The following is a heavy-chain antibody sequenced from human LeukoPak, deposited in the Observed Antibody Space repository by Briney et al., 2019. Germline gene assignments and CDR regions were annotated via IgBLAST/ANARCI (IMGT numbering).Heavy chain of an antibody. CDR2: IYHSGST. V-gene: IGHV4-30-2*01. D-gene: IGHD3-22*01. CDR1: GGSISSGGYS. CDR3: ARGADYYDSSGYHVRYFDY. Sequence: PSETLSLTYAVSGGSISSGGYSWSWIRQPPGKGLEWIGYIYHSGSTYYNPSLKSRVTISVDRSKNQFSLKLSSVTAADTAVYYCARGADYYDSSGYHVRYFDYWGQGTLVTVSS. J-gene: IGHJ4*02.